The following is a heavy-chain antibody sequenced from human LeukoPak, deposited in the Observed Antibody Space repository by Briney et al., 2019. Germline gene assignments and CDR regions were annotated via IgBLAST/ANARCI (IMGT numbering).Heavy chain of an antibody. D-gene: IGHD3-22*01. CDR3: ARDRDSSGYYIHDAFDI. CDR1: GGTFSSYA. Sequence: ASVTVSCKASGGTFSSYAISWVRQAPGQGLEWMGRIIPIFGTANYAQKFQGRVTITADKSTSTAYMELSSLRSEDTAVYYCARDRDSSGYYIHDAFDIWGQGTMVTVSS. J-gene: IGHJ3*02. V-gene: IGHV1-69*06. CDR2: IIPIFGTA.